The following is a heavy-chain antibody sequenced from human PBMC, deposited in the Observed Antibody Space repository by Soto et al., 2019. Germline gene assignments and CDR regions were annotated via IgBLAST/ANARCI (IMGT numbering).Heavy chain of an antibody. D-gene: IGHD7-27*01. CDR1: GYIFTSYD. V-gene: IGHV1-8*01. CDR2: MNPSNGHT. CDR3: VRAPRNWGFDF. Sequence: ASVKVSCKASGYIFTSYDINWVRQATGEGPEWMGWMNPSNGHTGYSQKFQGRVTMTSDTSISTAYMELSSLRSEDTAVYYCVRAPRNWGFDFWGQGTQVTVPQ. J-gene: IGHJ4*02.